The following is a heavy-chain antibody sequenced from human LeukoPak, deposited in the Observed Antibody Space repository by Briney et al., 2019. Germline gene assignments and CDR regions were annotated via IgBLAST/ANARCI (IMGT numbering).Heavy chain of an antibody. CDR3: ARDPHVLRFLEWLSLFDY. D-gene: IGHD3-3*01. V-gene: IGHV1-2*02. CDR1: GYTFTGYY. CDR2: INPNSGGT. J-gene: IGHJ4*02. Sequence: ASVKVSCKASGYTFTGYYMHWVRQAPGQGLEGMGWINPNSGGTNYAQKFRGRVTMTRDTSISTAYMELSRLRSDDTAVYYCARDPHVLRFLEWLSLFDYWGQGTLVTVSS.